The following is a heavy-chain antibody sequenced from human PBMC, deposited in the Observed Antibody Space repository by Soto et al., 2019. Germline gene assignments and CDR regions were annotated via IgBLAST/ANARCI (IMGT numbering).Heavy chain of an antibody. J-gene: IGHJ6*02. CDR2: IYYSGST. CDR1: GGSISSSSYY. Sequence: SETLSLTCTVSGGSISSSSYYWGWIRQPPGKGLEWIGSIYYSGSTYYNPSLKSRVTISVDTSNNQFSLKLSSVTAADTAVYYCASAVRTELYGMDVWGQGTTVTFSS. D-gene: IGHD1-26*01. CDR3: ASAVRTELYGMDV. V-gene: IGHV4-39*01.